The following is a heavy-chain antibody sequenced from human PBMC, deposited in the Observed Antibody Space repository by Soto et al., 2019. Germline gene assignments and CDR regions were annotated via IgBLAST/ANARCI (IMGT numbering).Heavy chain of an antibody. Sequence: GGSLRLSCAASGFAFSSYSMNWVRQAPGKGLEWVSSISSSSFSINYADSVKGRFSISRDNAQNSLHLQMNNLRAEDTAVYYCARIPHRYDALTGPGYWGQGALVTVSS. CDR2: ISSSSFSI. CDR1: GFAFSSYS. CDR3: ARIPHRYDALTGPGY. D-gene: IGHD3-9*01. J-gene: IGHJ4*02. V-gene: IGHV3-21*01.